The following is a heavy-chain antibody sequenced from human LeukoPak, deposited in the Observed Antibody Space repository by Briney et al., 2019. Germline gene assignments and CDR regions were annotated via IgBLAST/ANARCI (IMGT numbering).Heavy chain of an antibody. CDR3: ASRKLGNDY. CDR1: GGSISSSSFY. Sequence: PSETLSLTCTVSGGSISSSSFYWGWIRQPPGKGLEWLGSIYYSGSTYYNSSLKSRVTISADTSQNQFSLKLSSVTAADTAVYYCASRKLGNDYWGQGTLVTVSS. CDR2: IYYSGST. J-gene: IGHJ4*02. V-gene: IGHV4-39*07. D-gene: IGHD7-27*01.